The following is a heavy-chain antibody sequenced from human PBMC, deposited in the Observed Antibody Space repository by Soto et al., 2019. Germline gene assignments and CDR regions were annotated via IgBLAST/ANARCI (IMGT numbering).Heavy chain of an antibody. Sequence: PVWSLRLSCAASGFTFSSYGMHWVRQAPGKGLEWVAVIWYDGSNKYYADSVKGRFTISRDNSKNTLYLQMNSLRAEDTAVYYCARGDSIYSNYGYFDYWGQGTLVTVSS. J-gene: IGHJ4*02. CDR1: GFTFSSYG. D-gene: IGHD4-4*01. V-gene: IGHV3-33*01. CDR3: ARGDSIYSNYGYFDY. CDR2: IWYDGSNK.